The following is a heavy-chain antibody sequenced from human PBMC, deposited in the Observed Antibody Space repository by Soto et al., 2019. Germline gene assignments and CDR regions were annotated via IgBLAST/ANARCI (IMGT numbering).Heavy chain of an antibody. J-gene: IGHJ4*02. D-gene: IGHD1-1*01. CDR2: ISSSSSYI. V-gene: IGHV3-21*01. CDR3: ASAVLLGFDY. CDR1: GFTFSSYS. Sequence: PVGSLRLSCAASGFTFSSYSMNWVRQAPGKGLEWVSSISSSSSYIYYADSVKGRFTISRDNAKNSLYLQMNSLRAEDTAVYYCASAVLLGFDYWGQGTLVTVSS.